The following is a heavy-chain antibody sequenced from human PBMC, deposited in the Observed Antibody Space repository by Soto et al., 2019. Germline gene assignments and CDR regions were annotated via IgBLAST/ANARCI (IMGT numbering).Heavy chain of an antibody. J-gene: IGHJ6*02. CDR3: AKEWELLTLDYYYGVDV. CDR1: GFTFSSYG. V-gene: IGHV3-30*18. Sequence: QVQLVESGGGVVQPGRSLRLSCAASGFTFSSYGMHWVRQAPGKGLEWVAVISYDGSNKYYADSVKGRFTISRDNSKNTLYLQMNSLRAEDTAVYYCAKEWELLTLDYYYGVDVWGQGTTVTVSS. CDR2: ISYDGSNK. D-gene: IGHD1-26*01.